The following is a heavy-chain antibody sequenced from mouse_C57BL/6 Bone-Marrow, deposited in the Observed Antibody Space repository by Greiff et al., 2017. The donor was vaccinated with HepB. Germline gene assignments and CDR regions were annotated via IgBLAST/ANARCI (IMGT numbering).Heavy chain of an antibody. CDR3: TRDDYDVGGYAMDY. CDR1: GYTFTSYW. Sequence: VQLQQSGTVLARPGASVKMSCKTSGYTFTSYWMHWVKQRPGQGLEWIGAIYPGNSDTSYNQKFKGKAKLTAVTSASTAYMELSSLTNEDSAVYYCTRDDYDVGGYAMDYWGQGTSVTVSS. V-gene: IGHV1-5*01. D-gene: IGHD2-4*01. J-gene: IGHJ4*01. CDR2: IYPGNSDT.